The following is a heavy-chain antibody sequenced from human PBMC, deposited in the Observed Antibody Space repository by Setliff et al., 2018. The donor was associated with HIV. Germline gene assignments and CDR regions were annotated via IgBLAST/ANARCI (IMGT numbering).Heavy chain of an antibody. V-gene: IGHV3-21*04. Sequence: GGSLRLSCAASGFTFSDYSINWVRQAPGKGLEWVSTITSSSDSIYYVDSLKGRFTVSRDDARNSLYLQMSSLRADDTAVYYCAKNSYGYKTAFEYWGQGALVTVSS. CDR2: ITSSSDSI. CDR1: GFTFSDYS. CDR3: AKNSYGYKTAFEY. J-gene: IGHJ4*02. D-gene: IGHD3-16*02.